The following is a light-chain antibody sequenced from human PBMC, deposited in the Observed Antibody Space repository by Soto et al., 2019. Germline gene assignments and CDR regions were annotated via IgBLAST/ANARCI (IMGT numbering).Light chain of an antibody. CDR2: EGT. Sequence: QSALTQPASVSGSPGQSITISCTGTSSDVGTYNLVSWYQHHPGKAPKLILYEGTKRPSGVSNRFSGSTSGNTASLTISGLQADDQTDYYCCSYAGYNTYVFGTGTKLIVL. V-gene: IGLV2-23*01. J-gene: IGLJ1*01. CDR1: SSDVGTYNL. CDR3: CSYAGYNTYV.